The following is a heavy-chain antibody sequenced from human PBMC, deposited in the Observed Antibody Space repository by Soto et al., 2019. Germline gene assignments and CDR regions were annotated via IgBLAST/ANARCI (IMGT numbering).Heavy chain of an antibody. Sequence: GGSLRLSCAASGFTFSSYSMNWVRQAPGKGLEWVSYISSSSSTIYYADSVKGRFTISRDNAKNSLYLQMNSLRDEDTAVYYCARAVKSSSGYLFDYWGQGTLVTVSS. CDR2: ISSSSSTI. V-gene: IGHV3-48*02. CDR3: ARAVKSSSGYLFDY. J-gene: IGHJ4*02. CDR1: GFTFSSYS. D-gene: IGHD3-22*01.